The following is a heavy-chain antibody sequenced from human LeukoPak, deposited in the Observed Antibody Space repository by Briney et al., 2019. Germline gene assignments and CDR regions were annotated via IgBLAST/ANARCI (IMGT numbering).Heavy chain of an antibody. V-gene: IGHV3-23*01. CDR1: GFIFNNYG. D-gene: IGHD3-22*01. CDR3: AKGNSGYFADL. CDR2: ISNDGGGT. Sequence: AGGSLRLPCSASGFIFNNYGLMWVRQAPGKGLEWVSAISNDGGGTTYADFVKGRFTISRDNSKNTLSLQMNSLRPEDTALYYCAKGNSGYFADLWGQGTVVTVSS. J-gene: IGHJ5*02.